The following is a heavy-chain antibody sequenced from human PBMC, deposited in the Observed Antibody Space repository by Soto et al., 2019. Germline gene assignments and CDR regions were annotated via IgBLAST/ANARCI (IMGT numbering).Heavy chain of an antibody. CDR1: GGSINRYY. Sequence: LSLTCTVSGGSINRYYWNWIRQPPGKGLEWIGYIYYSGSTIYTPSLRGRVTISLDTSKNQFSLRLTSVTAADTAVYYCAREVGASPDYVDSWGQGTLVTVSS. D-gene: IGHD1-26*01. CDR3: AREVGASPDYVDS. J-gene: IGHJ4*02. V-gene: IGHV4-59*01. CDR2: IYYSGST.